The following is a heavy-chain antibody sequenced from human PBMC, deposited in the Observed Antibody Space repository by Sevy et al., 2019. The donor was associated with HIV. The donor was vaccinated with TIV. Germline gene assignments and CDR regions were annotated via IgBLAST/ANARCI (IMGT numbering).Heavy chain of an antibody. J-gene: IGHJ4*02. V-gene: IGHV3-49*03. D-gene: IGHD3-10*02. CDR3: TRGRYTYVPFDY. CDR1: GFTFGDYA. Sequence: GGSLRLSCTASGFTFGDYAMNWFRQAPGKGLEWVGFIRTKAYGGTTEYAASVKGRFTISRDTSKSIAYLKMNSLKTEDTAVYYCTRGRYTYVPFDYWGQGTLVTVSS. CDR2: IRTKAYGGTT.